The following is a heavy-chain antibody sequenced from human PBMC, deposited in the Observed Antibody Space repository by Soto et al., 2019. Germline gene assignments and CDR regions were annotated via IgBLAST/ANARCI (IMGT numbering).Heavy chain of an antibody. D-gene: IGHD1-26*01. J-gene: IGHJ4*02. Sequence: QVQLVESGGGVVQPGRSLRLSCAASGFTFSSYAMHWVRQAPGKGLEWVAVISYDGSNKYYADSVKGRFTISRDNSKNTLYLQMNSLRAEDTAVYYCARDGEWELLGAYYFDYWGQGTLVTVSS. V-gene: IGHV3-30-3*01. CDR2: ISYDGSNK. CDR1: GFTFSSYA. CDR3: ARDGEWELLGAYYFDY.